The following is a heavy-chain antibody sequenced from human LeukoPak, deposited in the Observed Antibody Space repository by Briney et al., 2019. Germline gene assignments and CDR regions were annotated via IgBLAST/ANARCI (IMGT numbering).Heavy chain of an antibody. D-gene: IGHD2-2*01. J-gene: IGHJ4*02. CDR1: GYTFTSYG. Sequence: ASVKVSCKASGYTFTSYGINWVRQATGQGLEWMGWMNPNSGNTGYAQKFQGRVTMTRNTSISTAYMELSSLRSEDMAVYYCARESDCSSTSCYPDYWGQGTLVTVSS. CDR3: ARESDCSSTSCYPDY. V-gene: IGHV1-8*01. CDR2: MNPNSGNT.